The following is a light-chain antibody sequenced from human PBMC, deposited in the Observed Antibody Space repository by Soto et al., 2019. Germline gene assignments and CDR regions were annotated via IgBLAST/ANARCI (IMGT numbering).Light chain of an antibody. J-gene: IGLJ2*01. CDR1: SSDIGGYNY. CDR2: EIY. Sequence: QAVVTQPPSASGSPGHSVTISCTGTSSDIGGYNYVSWYQQHPGKAPKLMIFEIYKWPSGVPDRFSGSKSGNTASLTVSGLQAEDEADYYCSSYAGSNNFVFGGGTKLTVL. CDR3: SSYAGSNNFV. V-gene: IGLV2-8*01.